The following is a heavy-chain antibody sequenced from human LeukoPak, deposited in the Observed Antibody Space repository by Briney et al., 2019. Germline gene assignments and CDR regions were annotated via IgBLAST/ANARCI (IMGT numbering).Heavy chain of an antibody. CDR2: INTNTGNP. D-gene: IGHD3-10*01. CDR3: AAIGAHSFDY. V-gene: IGHV7-4-1*02. Sequence: GASVKVSCKASGYTFTSCAMNWVRQAPGQGLEWMGWINTNTGNPTYAQGFTGRIVFSLDTSVSTAYLHINTLKPEDTAVYYCAAIGAHSFDYWGQGTLVTVSS. CDR1: GYTFTSCA. J-gene: IGHJ4*02.